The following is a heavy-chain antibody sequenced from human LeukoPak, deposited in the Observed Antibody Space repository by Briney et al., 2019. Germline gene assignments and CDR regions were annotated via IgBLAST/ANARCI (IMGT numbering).Heavy chain of an antibody. CDR3: ARVLPVPYLLDS. J-gene: IGHJ4*02. Sequence: SETLSLTCDISGHSTTRGYYWAWFRQSPGKGPEWIATFFQSQKSFYNASLVSRVIMSLDTSKSQFSLNLTSLTAADTAVYYCARVLPVPYLLDSWGQGTHVTVSS. D-gene: IGHD3-10*02. CDR1: GHSTTRGYY. V-gene: IGHV4-38-2*01. CDR2: FFQSQKS.